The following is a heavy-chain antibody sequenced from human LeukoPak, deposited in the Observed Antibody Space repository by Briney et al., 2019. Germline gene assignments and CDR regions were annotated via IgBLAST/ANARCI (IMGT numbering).Heavy chain of an antibody. CDR1: GFIFNTFW. CDR3: ARDFPGIGRGTFDF. CDR2: INQDGSDM. Sequence: PGGSLRLSCAASGFIFNTFWMNWVRLTPGKGLEWVAKINQDGSDMYYVDSVKGRFFVSRDNARNLVYLQMNSLRVDDTAVYYCARDFPGIGRGTFDFWGRGTIIIVSS. V-gene: IGHV3-7*03. D-gene: IGHD3-10*01. J-gene: IGHJ3*01.